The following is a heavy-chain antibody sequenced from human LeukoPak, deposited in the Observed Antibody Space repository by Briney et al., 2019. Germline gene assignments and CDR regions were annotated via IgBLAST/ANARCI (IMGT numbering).Heavy chain of an antibody. D-gene: IGHD3-22*01. CDR1: GFTFSSYW. Sequence: GGSLRLSCAASGFTFSSYWMSWVRQAPGKGLEWVANIKQDGSEKYYVDSVEGRFTISRDNAKNSLYLQMNSLRAEDTAVYYCARDYYYDSSGYYAYWGQGTLVTVSS. V-gene: IGHV3-7*01. CDR3: ARDYYYDSSGYYAY. CDR2: IKQDGSEK. J-gene: IGHJ4*02.